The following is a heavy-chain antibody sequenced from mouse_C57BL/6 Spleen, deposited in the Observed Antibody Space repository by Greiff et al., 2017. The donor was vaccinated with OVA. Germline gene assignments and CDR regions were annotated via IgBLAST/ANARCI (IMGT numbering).Heavy chain of an antibody. J-gene: IGHJ3*01. D-gene: IGHD2-2*01. CDR3: AREGNYGYDGAY. CDR1: GYTFTSYW. Sequence: VKLVESGTELVKPGASVKLSCKASGYTFTSYWMHWVKQRPGQGLEWIGNINPSNGGTNYNEKFKSKATLTVDKSSSTAYMQLSSLTSEDSAVYYCAREGNYGYDGAYWGQGTLVTVSA. V-gene: IGHV1-53*01. CDR2: INPSNGGT.